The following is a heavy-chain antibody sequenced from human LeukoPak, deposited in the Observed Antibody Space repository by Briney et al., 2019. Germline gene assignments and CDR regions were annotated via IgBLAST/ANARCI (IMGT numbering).Heavy chain of an antibody. CDR3: ARGGRITMIVVVSPFDY. J-gene: IGHJ4*02. D-gene: IGHD3-22*01. CDR1: GYTFTSYG. V-gene: IGHV1-18*01. CDR2: ISAYNGNT. Sequence: ASVKVSCKASGYTFTSYGISWVRQAPGQGLEWMGWISAYNGNTNYAQKLQGRVTMTTDTSTSTAYMELRSLRSGDTAVYYCARGGRITMIVVVSPFDYWGQGTLVTVSS.